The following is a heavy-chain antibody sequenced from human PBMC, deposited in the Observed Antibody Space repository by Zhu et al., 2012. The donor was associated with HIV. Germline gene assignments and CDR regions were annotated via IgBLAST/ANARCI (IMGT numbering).Heavy chain of an antibody. D-gene: IGHD3-10*01. Sequence: QVQLQESGPGLVKPSETLSLTCTVSGGSISSYYWSWIRQPAGKGPEWIGRINTSGSTNYNPSLKSRVTMSVDSSENQFSLKLNPVTAADTAVYYCARLYGSGSFDNWGQGTLVTVSS. CDR1: GGSISSYY. J-gene: IGHJ4*02. CDR3: ARLYGSGSFDN. CDR2: INTSGST. V-gene: IGHV4-4*07.